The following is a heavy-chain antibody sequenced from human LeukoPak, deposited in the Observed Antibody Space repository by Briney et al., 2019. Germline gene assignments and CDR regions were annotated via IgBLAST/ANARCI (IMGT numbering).Heavy chain of an antibody. CDR1: GYTFTGYY. D-gene: IGHD3-16*01. CDR2: INPNSGGT. CDR3: ARDRAYIQSPDAFDI. Sequence: ASVKVSCKASGYTFTGYYMHWVRQAPGQGLEWMGWINPNSGGTNYAQKFQGRVTMTRDTSISTAYMELSRLRSDDTAVYYCARDRAYIQSPDAFDIWGQGTMVTVSS. V-gene: IGHV1-2*02. J-gene: IGHJ3*02.